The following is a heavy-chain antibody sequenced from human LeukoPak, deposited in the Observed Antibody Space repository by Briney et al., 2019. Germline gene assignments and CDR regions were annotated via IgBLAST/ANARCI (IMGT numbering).Heavy chain of an antibody. CDR1: GFTFSNYE. CDR2: ISGSGGST. V-gene: IGHV3-23*01. D-gene: IGHD6-19*01. J-gene: IGHJ4*02. CDR3: AKIARGGLAGLFDY. Sequence: GGSLRLSCAASGFTFSNYEMNWVRQAPGKGLEWVSAISGSGGSTYYADSVKGRFTISRDNSKNTLFLQMNSLRAEDTALYYCAKIARGGLAGLFDYWGQGTLVTVSS.